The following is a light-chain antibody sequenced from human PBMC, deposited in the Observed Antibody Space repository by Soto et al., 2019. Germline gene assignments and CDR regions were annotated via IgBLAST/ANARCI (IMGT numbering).Light chain of an antibody. CDR2: AAS. Sequence: DIQMTQSPSTLSGSVGDRVTITCRASQGIRSYLAWYQQKPGKAPKLLIFAASTLQSGVPSRFSGSGSGTEFTPTISSLQPEDFATYYCQQLDSYPETFGQGTKVDIK. V-gene: IGKV1-9*01. J-gene: IGKJ1*01. CDR3: QQLDSYPET. CDR1: QGIRSY.